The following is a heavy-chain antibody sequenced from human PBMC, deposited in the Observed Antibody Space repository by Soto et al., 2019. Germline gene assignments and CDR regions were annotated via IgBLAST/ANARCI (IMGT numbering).Heavy chain of an antibody. CDR2: INAGNGNT. CDR3: ARSIVVVSALDY. J-gene: IGHJ4*02. Sequence: QVQLVQSGAEEKKPGASVKVSCKASGYTFTSYAMHWVRQAPGQRLEWMGWINAGNGNTKYSQKFQGRVTITRDTAESTAYSELGSLRSEDTAVYYGARSIVVVSALDYWGQGTLVTVSS. D-gene: IGHD2-21*02. CDR1: GYTFTSYA. V-gene: IGHV1-3*05.